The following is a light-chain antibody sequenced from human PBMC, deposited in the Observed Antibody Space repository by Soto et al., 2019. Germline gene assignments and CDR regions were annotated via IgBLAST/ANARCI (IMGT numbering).Light chain of an antibody. CDR1: QSVGSN. V-gene: IGKV3-15*01. CDR2: DAS. CDR3: QQYSSWLWT. Sequence: EIVLTQSPGTLSLSPGERATLSCRASQSVGSNLAWYKQKPGQAPRVLIYDASNRATGVPARISGSVSGTEFTLTIASLQSEDFEVYYCQQYSSWLWTFGQGTKVDIK. J-gene: IGKJ1*01.